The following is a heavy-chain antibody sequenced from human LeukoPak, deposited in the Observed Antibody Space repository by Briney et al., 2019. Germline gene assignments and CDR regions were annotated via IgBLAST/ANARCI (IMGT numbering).Heavy chain of an antibody. CDR3: AREEVGTPGAFDI. D-gene: IGHD1-14*01. V-gene: IGHV4-61*02. CDR2: IYTSGST. CDR1: GGSISSGSYY. Sequence: PSQTLSLTCTVSGGSISSGSYYWSWIRQPAGKGLEWIGRIYTSGSTNYNPSLKSRVTISVDTSKNQFSLKLSSVTAADTAVYYCAREEVGTPGAFDIWGQGTMVTVSS. J-gene: IGHJ3*02.